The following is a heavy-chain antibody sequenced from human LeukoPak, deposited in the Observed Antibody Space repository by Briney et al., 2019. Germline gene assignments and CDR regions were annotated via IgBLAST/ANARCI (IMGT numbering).Heavy chain of an antibody. J-gene: IGHJ4*02. CDR1: GFTFSSYS. Sequence: PGGSLRLSCAASGFTFSSYSMNWVRQAPGKGLEWVSSISSSSSYIYYADSVKGRFTISRDNAKNSLYLQMNSLRAEDTAVYYCAKGVEDIVVVPAADFDYWGQGTLVTVSS. CDR3: AKGVEDIVVVPAADFDY. CDR2: ISSSSSYI. V-gene: IGHV3-21*01. D-gene: IGHD2-2*01.